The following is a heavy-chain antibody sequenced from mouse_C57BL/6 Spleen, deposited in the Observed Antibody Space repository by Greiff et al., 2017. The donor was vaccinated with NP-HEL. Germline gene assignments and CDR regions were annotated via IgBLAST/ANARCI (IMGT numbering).Heavy chain of an antibody. CDR3: ARSGNFDY. D-gene: IGHD3-2*02. Sequence: QVQLKESGPELVKPGASVKISCKASGYAFSSSWMNWVKQRPGKGLEWIGRIYPGDGDTNYNGKFKGKATLTADKSSSTAYMQLSSLTSEDSAVYFCARSGNFDYWGQGTTLTVSS. CDR1: GYAFSSSW. CDR2: IYPGDGDT. V-gene: IGHV1-82*01. J-gene: IGHJ2*01.